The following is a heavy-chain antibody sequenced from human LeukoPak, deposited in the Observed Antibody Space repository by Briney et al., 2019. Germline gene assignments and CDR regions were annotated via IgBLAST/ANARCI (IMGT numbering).Heavy chain of an antibody. Sequence: ASVKVSCKSSGYTFTSYDINWVRQAPGQGGEGMGWMNPNRGNTDYSQKFRGRDTMTRKTSISTAYMELSSLRSQETAVYYCASAPPRHIVLVVYAIGSDAFDIWGQGTMVTVSS. CDR1: GYTFTSYD. CDR3: ASAPPRHIVLVVYAIGSDAFDI. D-gene: IGHD2-8*01. V-gene: IGHV1-8*01. J-gene: IGHJ3*02. CDR2: MNPNRGNT.